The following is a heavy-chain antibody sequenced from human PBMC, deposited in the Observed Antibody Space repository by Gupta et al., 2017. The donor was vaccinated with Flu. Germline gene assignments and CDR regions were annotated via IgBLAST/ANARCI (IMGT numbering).Heavy chain of an antibody. J-gene: IGHJ5*02. CDR1: GGSISSSSYY. V-gene: IGHV4-39*01. D-gene: IGHD2-2*01. CDR2: IYYSGST. Sequence: QLQLQESGPGLVKPSATLSLTCTVSGGSISSSSYYWGWIRQPPGKGLEWIGSIYYSGSTYYNPSLKSRVTIAVDTSKNQFSLKLSSVTAADTAVYYWARQRPHTSPRGFDPWGQGTLVTVSS. CDR3: ARQRPHTSPRGFDP.